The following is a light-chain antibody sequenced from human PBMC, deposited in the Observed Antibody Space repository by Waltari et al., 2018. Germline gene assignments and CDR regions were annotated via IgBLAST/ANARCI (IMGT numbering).Light chain of an antibody. CDR2: DVS. J-gene: IGLJ3*02. V-gene: IGLV2-14*01. CDR3: SSYTSSSTWV. CDR1: SSDVGGYNY. Sequence: QSALTQPASVSGSPGPSITISCTGTSSDVGGYNYVSWYHQHPGKAPKLMIYDVSKRPSGVSNRFSGSKSGNTASLTISGLQAEDEADYYCSSYTSSSTWVFGGGTKLTVL.